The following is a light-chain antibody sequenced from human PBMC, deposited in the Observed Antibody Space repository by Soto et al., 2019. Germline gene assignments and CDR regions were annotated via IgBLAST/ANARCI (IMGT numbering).Light chain of an antibody. CDR2: GNT. CDR1: SSNIGAGYD. CDR3: ATWDGSLPAEV. J-gene: IGLJ2*01. Sequence: QSVLTQPPSVSGAPGQGVTISCTGSSSNIGAGYDVAWYQQLPGTAPKVLMYGNTNRPSGVPDRITGSKSGTSASLAITGLQAEDEADYYCATWDGSLPAEVFGGGTKLTVL. V-gene: IGLV1-40*01.